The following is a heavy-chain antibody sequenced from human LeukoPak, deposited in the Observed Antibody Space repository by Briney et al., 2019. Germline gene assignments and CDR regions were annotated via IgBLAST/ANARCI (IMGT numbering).Heavy chain of an antibody. D-gene: IGHD6-6*01. CDR1: GFTFSSNV. V-gene: IGHV3-23*01. CDR3: SKRLGSSSPPGYDY. CDR2: ITGSGGST. J-gene: IGHJ4*02. Sequence: QPGGSLRPSCAASGFTFSSNVMSWGRQAPGEGLEWVSAITGSGGSTYYADSVKGRFTISRDNSKNTLHLQMNRLRAEDTAVYYCSKRLGSSSPPGYDYWGQGTLVTVSS.